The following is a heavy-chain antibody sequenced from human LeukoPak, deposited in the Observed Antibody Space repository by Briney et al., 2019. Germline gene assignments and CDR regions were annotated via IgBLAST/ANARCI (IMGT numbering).Heavy chain of an antibody. V-gene: IGHV1-2*02. D-gene: IGHD3-22*01. CDR1: GYTFTGYY. CDR2: INPNSGGT. CDR3: ARERLSYDTSGYYYELADAFDI. Sequence: ASVKVSCKASGYTFTGYYMHWVRQAPGQGLEWMGWINPNSGGTNYAQKFQGRVTMTRDTSISTAYMELSRLRSDDTAVYYCARERLSYDTSGYYYELADAFDIWGQGTMVAVSS. J-gene: IGHJ3*02.